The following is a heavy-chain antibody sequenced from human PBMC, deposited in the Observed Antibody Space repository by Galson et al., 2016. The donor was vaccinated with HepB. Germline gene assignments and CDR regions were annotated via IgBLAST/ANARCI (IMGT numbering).Heavy chain of an antibody. J-gene: IGHJ4*02. Sequence: SVKVSCKASGYTFTRYYIHWMRQAPGQGLEWVGIINPSGGYKSYSPRFQGRVTMTRDMSTSTAYMELSSLTSLDTAVYFCARDRDASTYFEYWGQGTLVTVSS. CDR1: GYTFTRYY. V-gene: IGHV1-46*01. CDR2: INPSGGYK. D-gene: IGHD5-24*01. CDR3: ARDRDASTYFEY.